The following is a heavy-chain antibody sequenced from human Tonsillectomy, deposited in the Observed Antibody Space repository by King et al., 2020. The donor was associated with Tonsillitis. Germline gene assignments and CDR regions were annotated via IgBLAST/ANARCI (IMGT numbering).Heavy chain of an antibody. CDR3: ATDRLTYSSDWFAGYYYGLDV. Sequence: VQLVESGGGVVQPGRSLRLSCAASGFTFTTYALHWVRQAPGKGLEWVSVISYDGGNKNYADSVKGRFIISRDNSKNTLYMQMNSLRPEDTAVYYCATDRLTYSSDWFAGYYYGLDVWGKGTTVTVSS. D-gene: IGHD6-19*01. J-gene: IGHJ6*04. V-gene: IGHV3-30-3*01. CDR1: GFTFTTYA. CDR2: ISYDGGNK.